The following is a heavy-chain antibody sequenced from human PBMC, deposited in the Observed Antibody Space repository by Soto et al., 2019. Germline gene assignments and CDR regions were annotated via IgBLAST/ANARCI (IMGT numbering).Heavy chain of an antibody. D-gene: IGHD3-10*01. CDR2: ISYDGSDK. CDR3: VGGQYYFDY. J-gene: IGHJ4*02. V-gene: IGHV3-30*03. CDR1: GFPFTSYG. Sequence: QVQLVESGGGVVQPGRSLRLSCAASGFPFTSYGMHWVREGPDKGLEWVAIISYDGSDKYYADSVKGRFTISRDNSKNTLYLQMTSMRHEDRALYYCVGGQYYFDYRGQGTLVIVSS.